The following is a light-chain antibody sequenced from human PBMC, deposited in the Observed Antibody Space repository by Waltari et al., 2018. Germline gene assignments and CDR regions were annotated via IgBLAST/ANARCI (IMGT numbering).Light chain of an antibody. Sequence: QSGLTQSPSVSGTPGQRVTISCSGSTSNIGSSHVYWYQQLPGAAPKLLIYRNDHRPSGVPDRFSGSKSVTSASLAISGLRSEDEAFYYCAAWDDSLTAWLFGGGTKLTVL. CDR3: AAWDDSLTAWL. V-gene: IGLV1-47*01. J-gene: IGLJ3*02. CDR2: RND. CDR1: TSNIGSSH.